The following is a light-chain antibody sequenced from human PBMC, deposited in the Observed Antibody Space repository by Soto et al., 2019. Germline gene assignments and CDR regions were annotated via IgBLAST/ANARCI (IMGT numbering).Light chain of an antibody. CDR3: QQANNFPLT. CDR1: QDIGSW. V-gene: IGKV1-12*01. Sequence: DIQMTQSPSSVSASVGDRVTITCRASQDIGSWLAWYQQKPGKAPKLLIYAAASLQSGVPSRFSATFSGTDFTLTISSLQPEDLATYFCQQANNFPLTFVPGTKVDLK. J-gene: IGKJ3*01. CDR2: AAA.